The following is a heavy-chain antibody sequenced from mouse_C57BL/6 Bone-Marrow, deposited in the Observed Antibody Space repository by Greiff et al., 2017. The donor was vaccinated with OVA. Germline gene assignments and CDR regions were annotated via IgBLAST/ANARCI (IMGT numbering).Heavy chain of an antibody. Sequence: VQLKQSGPELVKPGASVKISCKASGYSFTDYNMNWVKQSNGKSLEWIGVINPNYGTTSYNQKFKGKATLTVDQSSSTAYMQLNSLTSEDSAVYYCARGGYYVGVYYAMDYWGQGTSVTVSS. D-gene: IGHD2-3*01. CDR2: INPNYGTT. CDR3: ARGGYYVGVYYAMDY. V-gene: IGHV1-39*01. CDR1: GYSFTDYN. J-gene: IGHJ4*01.